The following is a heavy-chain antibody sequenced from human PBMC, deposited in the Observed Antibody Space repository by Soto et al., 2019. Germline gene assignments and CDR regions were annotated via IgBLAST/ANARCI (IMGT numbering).Heavy chain of an antibody. Sequence: QVQLVQSGAEVKKPGSSVKVSCKASGGTFSSYAISWVRQAPGQGLEWMGGIIPIFGTANYAQKFQGRVTMTADESTSAAHMELSSLRSEDTAVYYCARVGLDGRTQVGYYYGMDVWGHGTTVTVSS. J-gene: IGHJ6*02. CDR1: GGTFSSYA. CDR3: ARVGLDGRTQVGYYYGMDV. D-gene: IGHD1-26*01. V-gene: IGHV1-69*12. CDR2: IIPIFGTA.